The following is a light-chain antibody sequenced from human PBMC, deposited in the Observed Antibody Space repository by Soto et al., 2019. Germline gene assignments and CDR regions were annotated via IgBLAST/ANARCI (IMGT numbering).Light chain of an antibody. Sequence: QSVLTQPPSASGTPGQRVTISCSGSSSNIGSKYVYWYQQLPGTAPKLLIYNTNQRPSGVPDRFSGSKSGTSASLAISGLRSEDEAEYYCAAWDDSLSVVFGGGTKVTVL. V-gene: IGLV1-47*02. CDR2: NTN. J-gene: IGLJ3*02. CDR1: SSNIGSKY. CDR3: AAWDDSLSVV.